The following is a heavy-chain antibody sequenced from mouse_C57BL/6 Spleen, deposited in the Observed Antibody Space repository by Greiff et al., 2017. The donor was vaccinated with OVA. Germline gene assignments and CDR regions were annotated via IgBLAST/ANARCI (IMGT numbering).Heavy chain of an antibody. Sequence: DVKLVESGGGLVKPGGSLKLSCAASGFTFSDYGMHWVRQAPEKGLEWVAYISSGSSTIYYADTVKGRFTISRDNAKNTLFLQMTSLRSEDTAMYYCARGDDGDYYFDYWGQGTTLTVSS. CDR2: ISSGSSTI. J-gene: IGHJ2*01. D-gene: IGHD2-3*01. V-gene: IGHV5-17*01. CDR1: GFTFSDYG. CDR3: ARGDDGDYYFDY.